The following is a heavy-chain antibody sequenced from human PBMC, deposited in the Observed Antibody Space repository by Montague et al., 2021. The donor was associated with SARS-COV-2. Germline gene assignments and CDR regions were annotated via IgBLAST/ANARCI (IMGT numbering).Heavy chain of an antibody. V-gene: IGHV4-34*01. CDR2: LDDRGGA. Sequence: SETLSLTCAVYGGPLSGVYWSWIRQAPGKGPEWIAELDDRGGATXNPSLKSRISVSVETSRHEFSLKMMSVTATDTATYYCARELVGVGAFDTWGQGTLVSVSS. CDR1: GGPLSGVY. J-gene: IGHJ4*02. CDR3: ARELVGVGAFDT. D-gene: IGHD1-26*01.